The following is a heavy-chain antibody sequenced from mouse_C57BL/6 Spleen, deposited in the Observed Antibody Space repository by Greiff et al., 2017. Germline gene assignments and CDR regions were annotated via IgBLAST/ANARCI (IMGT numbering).Heavy chain of an antibody. CDR2: IDPSDSYT. CDR1: GYTFTSYW. D-gene: IGHD3-3*01. CDR3: AREGLLAWFAY. J-gene: IGHJ3*01. Sequence: QVQLQQSGAELVRPGTSVKLSCKASGYTFTSYWMHWVKQRPGQGLEWIGVIDPSDSYTNYNQKFKGKATLTVDTSSSTAYMQLSSLTSEDSAVYYCAREGLLAWFAYWGQGTLVTVSA. V-gene: IGHV1-59*01.